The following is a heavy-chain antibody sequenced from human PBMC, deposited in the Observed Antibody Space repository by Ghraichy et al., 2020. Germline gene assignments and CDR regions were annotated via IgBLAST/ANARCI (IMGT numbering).Heavy chain of an antibody. CDR2: IGGSGAQT. V-gene: IGHV3-23*01. J-gene: IGHJ4*02. D-gene: IGHD1-26*01. CDR3: TFRGISVRDEWGSLDY. Sequence: GGSLRLSCAASGFTFSSHAMTWVRQPPGKGLEWVAAIGGSGAQTFYADSVRGRFTISRDNSKDTLYVHMNNLRAEDTAVYYCTFRGISVRDEWGSLDYWGQGTLVTVSS. CDR1: GFTFSSHA.